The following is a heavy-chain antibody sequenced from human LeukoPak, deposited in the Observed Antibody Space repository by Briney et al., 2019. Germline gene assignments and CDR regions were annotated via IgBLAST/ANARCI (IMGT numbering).Heavy chain of an antibody. CDR1: GFTFDDYA. V-gene: IGHV3-43D*03. CDR2: ISWDGGST. Sequence: GGSLRLSCAASGFTFDDYAMHWVRQAPGKGLEWVSLISWDGGSTYYADSVKGRITISRDNSKNSLYLQMNSLRAEDTALYYCAKAGGEGPPYYYYYYMDVWGKGTTVTVSS. J-gene: IGHJ6*03. CDR3: AKAGGEGPPYYYYYYMDV. D-gene: IGHD3-10*01.